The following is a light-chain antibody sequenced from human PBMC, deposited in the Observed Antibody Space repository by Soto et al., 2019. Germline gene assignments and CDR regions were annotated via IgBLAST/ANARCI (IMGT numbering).Light chain of an antibody. CDR3: QQFFSTPPMYT. Sequence: DIVMTQSPDSLAVSLGERATINCKSSQSVLDSSNNKNYLAWYQQKVGQPPKLLIYWASTRESGVPDRFSGSGSGTDYSLTISNLQAEDVAVYYCQQFFSTPPMYTFGQGTKLEIK. V-gene: IGKV4-1*01. CDR1: QSVLDSSNNKNY. J-gene: IGKJ2*01. CDR2: WAS.